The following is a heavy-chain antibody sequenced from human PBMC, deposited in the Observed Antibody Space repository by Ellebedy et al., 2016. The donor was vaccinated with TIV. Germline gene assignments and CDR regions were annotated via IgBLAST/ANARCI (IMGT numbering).Heavy chain of an antibody. Sequence: MPSETLSLTCTVSGASMSSNNYYWTWIRQPPGKGLEWIGYIYYSGSTNYNPSRKSRVTISVDTSKNQFSLKLSSVTAADTAVYYCAREVTRGMDVWGQGTTVTVSS. J-gene: IGHJ6*02. D-gene: IGHD4-11*01. V-gene: IGHV4-61*01. CDR1: GASMSSNNYY. CDR2: IYYSGST. CDR3: AREVTRGMDV.